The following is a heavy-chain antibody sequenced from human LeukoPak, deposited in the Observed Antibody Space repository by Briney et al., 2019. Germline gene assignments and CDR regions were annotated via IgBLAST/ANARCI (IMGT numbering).Heavy chain of an antibody. CDR1: GASISPNY. CDR3: ARHAGLSYGFDY. CDR2: IYSDGRT. V-gene: IGHV4-59*08. D-gene: IGHD5-18*01. J-gene: IGHJ4*02. Sequence: SETLSLTCTVSGASISPNYWSWIRQFPGKGLEWIGFIYSDGRTEYSPSLKSRVTISVDTSNNQFSLRLTSVTAADTAVYYCARHAGLSYGFDYWGQGTLVTVFS.